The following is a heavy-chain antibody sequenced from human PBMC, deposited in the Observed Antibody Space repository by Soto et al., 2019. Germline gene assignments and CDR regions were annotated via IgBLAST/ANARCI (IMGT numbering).Heavy chain of an antibody. Sequence: QVQLQESGPGLVKPSGTLSLTCAVSGDSISRSYWWSWVRQFPGKGLEWIGEIYHSGSTIYNPSLQGGVTLSVDKSKNGLSLKMRSVTAADTAVYYCTSKFGQLLADAFDIWGQGKMVTVSS. CDR2: IYHSGST. V-gene: IGHV4-4*02. J-gene: IGHJ3*02. CDR1: GDSISRSYW. CDR3: TSKFGQLLADAFDI. D-gene: IGHD3-10*01.